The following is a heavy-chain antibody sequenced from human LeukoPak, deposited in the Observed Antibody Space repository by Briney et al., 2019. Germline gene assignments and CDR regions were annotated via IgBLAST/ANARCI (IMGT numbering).Heavy chain of an antibody. CDR1: GYSFTSYW. CDR3: GRHVSSCSSTSCYRGEVDY. CDR2: IYPGDSDT. J-gene: IGHJ4*02. Sequence: GESLKISCKGSGYSFTSYWIGWVRQMPGKGLEWMGIIYPGDSDTRYSPSFQGQVTISADKSISTAYLQWSSLKASDTAMYYCGRHVSSCSSTSCYRGEVDYWGQGTLVTVSS. D-gene: IGHD2-2*02. V-gene: IGHV5-51*01.